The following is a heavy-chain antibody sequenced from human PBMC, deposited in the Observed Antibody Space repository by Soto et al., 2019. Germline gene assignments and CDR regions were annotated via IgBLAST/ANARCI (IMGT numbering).Heavy chain of an antibody. Sequence: GGSLRLACAASGFSFSNYVMTWVRQAPGKGLEWVSTISGSGSSTHYADAVKVRFTISRDNSRNTLYLQMTSLRVEDTAVYYCAKDGSGSYYVSICMDVSGPGTTGTVS. D-gene: IGHD1-26*01. CDR3: AKDGSGSYYVSICMDV. CDR1: GFSFSNYV. CDR2: ISGSGSST. V-gene: IGHV3-23*01. J-gene: IGHJ6*02.